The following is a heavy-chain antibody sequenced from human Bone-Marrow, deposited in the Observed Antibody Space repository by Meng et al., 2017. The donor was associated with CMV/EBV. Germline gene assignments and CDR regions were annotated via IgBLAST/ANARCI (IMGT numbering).Heavy chain of an antibody. D-gene: IGHD7-27*01. CDR2: IKQDGSEK. V-gene: IGHV3-7*01. CDR3: ARVNNWGPYYYYGMDV. J-gene: IGHJ6*02. Sequence: GESLKISCAASGFTFSSYWMSWVRQAPGKGLEWVANIKQDGSEKYYVDSVKGRFTISRDNAKNSLYLQMNSLRAEDTAVYYCARVNNWGPYYYYGMDVWGQGPTVTFYS. CDR1: GFTFSSYW.